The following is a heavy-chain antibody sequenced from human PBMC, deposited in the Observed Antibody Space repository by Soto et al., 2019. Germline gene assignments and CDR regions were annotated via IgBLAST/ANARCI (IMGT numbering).Heavy chain of an antibody. J-gene: IGHJ4*02. CDR3: ALDTIPGPPDYFDY. D-gene: IGHD2-2*01. CDR1: ESTSTTKV. V-gene: IGHV3-30-3*01. Sequence: QVQLVESGGEVVKLGRPLGPPVAAPESTSTTKVFHWFPRPPAKGRRWVAVMSPSGAEKYYTDSVKGRFTISRDNSKNTLYLEMNSLTSEDTAVYYCALDTIPGPPDYFDYWGQGTLVTVSS. CDR2: MSPSGAEK.